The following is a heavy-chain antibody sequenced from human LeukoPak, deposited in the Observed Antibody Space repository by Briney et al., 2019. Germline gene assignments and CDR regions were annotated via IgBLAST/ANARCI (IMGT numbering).Heavy chain of an antibody. J-gene: IGHJ6*02. CDR3: ARTHRPGLSDDYYYGMDV. Sequence: GGSLRLSCAASGFTFSSYAMSWVRQAPGKGLEWVSAIRGSGGSTYYADSVKGRFTISRDNSKNTLYLQMNSLRAEDTAVYYCARTHRPGLSDDYYYGMDVWGQGTTVTVSS. V-gene: IGHV3-23*01. CDR2: IRGSGGST. CDR1: GFTFSSYA.